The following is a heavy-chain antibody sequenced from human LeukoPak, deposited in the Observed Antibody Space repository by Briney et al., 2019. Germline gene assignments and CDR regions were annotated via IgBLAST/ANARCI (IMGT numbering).Heavy chain of an antibody. J-gene: IGHJ6*03. D-gene: IGHD3-10*01. CDR1: GVSISSYY. CDR3: ARVEEGYGSGRRENYYYYYMDV. CDR2: IHYSGST. V-gene: IGHV4-59*01. Sequence: PSETLSLTCTVSGVSISSYYWSWIRQPPGKGLEWIGYIHYSGSTSYNPSLKSRVTISVDTSKKQFSLKLSSVTAADTAVYYCARVEEGYGSGRRENYYYYYMDVWGKGTTVTISS.